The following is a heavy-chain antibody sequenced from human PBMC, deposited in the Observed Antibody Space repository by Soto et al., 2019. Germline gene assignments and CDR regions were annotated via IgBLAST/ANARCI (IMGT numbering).Heavy chain of an antibody. J-gene: IGHJ4*02. CDR2: IYYSGRT. CDR3: ARQRTTVVTQAYFDH. D-gene: IGHD2-21*02. CDR1: GESISSSSYY. V-gene: IGHV4-39*01. Sequence: SETLSLTCIVSGESISSSSYYWGWIRQPPGKGLEWIGSIYYSGRTYYNPSFKSRVTISIDTSKNRFSLKLSSVTATDTAVYYCARQRTTVVTQAYFDHWGQGALVTVSS.